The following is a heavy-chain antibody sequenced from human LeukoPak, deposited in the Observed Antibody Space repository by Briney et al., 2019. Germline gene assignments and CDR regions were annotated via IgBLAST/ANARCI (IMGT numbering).Heavy chain of an antibody. CDR2: VYRSGTT. V-gene: IGHV4-38-2*02. CDR3: ARENWVFDY. Sequence: SETLSLTCVVSGYSISSGYHWGWIRRPPGKGLEWIGSVYRSGTTYYDPSLKSRVTISVDTSNNQISLKVRSVTAADTAMYYCARENWVFDYWGQGILVTVSS. CDR1: GYSISSGYH. J-gene: IGHJ4*02. D-gene: IGHD7-27*01.